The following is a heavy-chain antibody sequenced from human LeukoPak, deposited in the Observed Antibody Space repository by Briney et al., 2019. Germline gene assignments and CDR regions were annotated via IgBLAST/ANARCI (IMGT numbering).Heavy chain of an antibody. D-gene: IGHD3-22*01. CDR1: AFTFSSYW. CDR2: IKQDGSEK. J-gene: IGHJ5*02. CDR3: ARPTYYYDSSGYSDNWFDP. Sequence: TGGSLRLSCAASAFTFSSYWMSWVRQAPGKGLEWVANIKQDGSEKYYVDSVKGRFTISRDNAKNSLYLQMNSLRAEDTAVYYCARPTYYYDSSGYSDNWFDPWGQGTLVTVSS. V-gene: IGHV3-7*05.